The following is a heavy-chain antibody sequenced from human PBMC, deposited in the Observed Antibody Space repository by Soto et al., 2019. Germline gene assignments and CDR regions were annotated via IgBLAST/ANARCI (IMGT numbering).Heavy chain of an antibody. V-gene: IGHV4-39*01. Sequence: QLQLQESGPGLVKPSETLSLTCTVSGGSVSSSSYYWAWFRQPPGKGLEWVGTIYYSGTTYYNPSLKSRLTISVDTSKNQFSLRLSSVTAADTAVYYCARRGPTVTYFDYWGQGTLVTVSS. CDR3: ARRGPTVTYFDY. D-gene: IGHD4-17*01. CDR1: GGSVSSSSYY. CDR2: IYYSGTT. J-gene: IGHJ4*02.